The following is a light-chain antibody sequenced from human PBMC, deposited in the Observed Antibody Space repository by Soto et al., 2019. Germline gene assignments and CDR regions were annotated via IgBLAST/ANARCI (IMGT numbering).Light chain of an antibody. V-gene: IGKV3-15*01. CDR3: KQYGT. CDR1: ESVGTK. J-gene: IGKJ1*01. CDR2: GAS. Sequence: ETVLTQSPDTLSVSPGGRATLSCGASESVGTKLAWYQQKPGQAPRLLIYGASTRATGIPARFSGDGSGTEFTLTISSLQSEDLAVYYCKQYGTFGQGTK.